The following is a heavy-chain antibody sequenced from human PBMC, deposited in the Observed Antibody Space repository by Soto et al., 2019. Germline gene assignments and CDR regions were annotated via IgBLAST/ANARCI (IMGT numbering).Heavy chain of an antibody. CDR3: ARGGSSDWQVAFDF. CDR1: GGSFSGYF. CDR2: VNHNGRN. D-gene: IGHD6-19*01. J-gene: IGHJ3*01. Sequence: SETLSLTCAVYGGSFSGYFWNWIRQTPGKGLEWIGKVNHNGRNNYNPSLESRVTISLDMSKNQISLKLTSVTAADTAVYYCARGGSSDWQVAFDFWGQGTMVTVSS. V-gene: IGHV4-34*01.